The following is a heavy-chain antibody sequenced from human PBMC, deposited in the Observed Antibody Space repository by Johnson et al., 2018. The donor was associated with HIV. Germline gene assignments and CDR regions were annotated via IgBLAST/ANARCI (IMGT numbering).Heavy chain of an antibody. CDR2: VSYDGSKK. CDR3: ARVRGGWENAFDI. CDR1: GFTFSNYP. J-gene: IGHJ3*02. D-gene: IGHD1-26*01. V-gene: IGHV3-30*04. Sequence: QVQLVESGGGVVRPGRSLRLSCAASGFTFSNYPMHWVRQAPGKGLEWVAGVSYDGSKKFYADSVKGRFTISRDNSKNTLFLQINSLRTEDTAVYYCARVRGGWENAFDIWGQGTRVTVSS.